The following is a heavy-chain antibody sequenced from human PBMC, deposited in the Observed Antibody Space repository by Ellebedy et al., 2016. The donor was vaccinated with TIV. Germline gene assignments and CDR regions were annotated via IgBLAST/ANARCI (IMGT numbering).Heavy chain of an antibody. Sequence: GSLRLSCVVSGGSISSSNWWSWVRQPPGKGLEWIGKIYHSGSTNYNPSLKSRVTISVDTSKNQFSLKLSSVTAADTAVYYCARGRGYSYPKPFDYWGQGTLVTVSS. J-gene: IGHJ4*02. CDR3: ARGRGYSYPKPFDY. D-gene: IGHD5-18*01. V-gene: IGHV4-4*02. CDR2: IYHSGST. CDR1: GGSISSSNW.